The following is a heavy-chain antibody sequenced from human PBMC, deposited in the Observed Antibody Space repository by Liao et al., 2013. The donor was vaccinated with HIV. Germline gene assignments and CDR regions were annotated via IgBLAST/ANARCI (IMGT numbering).Heavy chain of an antibody. CDR2: IYYDGST. J-gene: IGHJ5*02. CDR3: ARDSSGYYYWFDP. Sequence: QLQLQESGPGLVKPSETLSLTCTVSGGSISSSSYYWGWIRQPPGKGLEWIGSIYYDGSTYYNPSLKSRVTISVDTSKNRFSLKLSSVTAADTAVYYCARDSSGYYYWFDPWGQGTLVTVSS. CDR1: GGSISSSSYY. V-gene: IGHV4-39*07. D-gene: IGHD3-22*01.